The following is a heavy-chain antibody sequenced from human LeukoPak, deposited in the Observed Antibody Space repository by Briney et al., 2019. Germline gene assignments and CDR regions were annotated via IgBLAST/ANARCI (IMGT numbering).Heavy chain of an antibody. J-gene: IGHJ6*03. D-gene: IGHD3-3*01. V-gene: IGHV3-23*01. CDR2: ISGSGGST. CDR3: AKGRISITIFGVVIGDMDV. CDR1: GFTFSSYA. Sequence: GGSLRLSCAASGFTFSSYAMSWVRQAPGKGLEWVSAISGSGGSTYHADSVKGRFTISRDNSKNTLYLQMNSLRAEDTAVYYCAKGRISITIFGVVIGDMDVWGKGTTVTVSS.